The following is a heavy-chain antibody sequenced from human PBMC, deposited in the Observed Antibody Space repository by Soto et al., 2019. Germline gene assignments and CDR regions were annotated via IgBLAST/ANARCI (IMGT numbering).Heavy chain of an antibody. V-gene: IGHV4-39*01. Sequence: QLQLQESGPGLVKPSETLSLTRTVSGGSISSSSYYWGWIRQPPGKGLEWIGSIYYSGSTYYNPSLKRRVTISVDTSKNQFSLKLSSVTAADTAVYYCARRGSSSWYGYWGQGTLVTVSS. CDR1: GGSISSSSYY. CDR3: ARRGSSSWYGY. D-gene: IGHD6-13*01. CDR2: IYYSGST. J-gene: IGHJ4*02.